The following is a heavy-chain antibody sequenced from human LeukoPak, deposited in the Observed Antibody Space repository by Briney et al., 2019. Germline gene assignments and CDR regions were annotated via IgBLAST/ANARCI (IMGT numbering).Heavy chain of an antibody. CDR3: AKDLIAVGDGYYFDY. J-gene: IGHJ4*02. D-gene: IGHD6-19*01. CDR2: VSRNGDST. V-gene: IGHV3-23*01. CDR1: GFTFSSFA. Sequence: HSGGSLRLSCAASGFTFSSFAMTWVRQAPGKGLEWVSAVSRNGDSTHYADSVKGRFTISRDNSKNTLYLQMNSLRAEDTALYYCAKDLIAVGDGYYFDYWGQGTLVTVSS.